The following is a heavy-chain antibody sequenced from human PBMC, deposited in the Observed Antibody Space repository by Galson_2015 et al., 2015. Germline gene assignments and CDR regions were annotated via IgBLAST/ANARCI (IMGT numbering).Heavy chain of an antibody. CDR2: IKHDGYEI. CDR3: ARETLACFDN. Sequence: SLRLSCAASGFTFSSYWMSWVRQAPGNGLEWVANIKHDGYEIYYVDSVKGRFTISKDNAQISLFLQMNSLRAEDTALYYCARETLACFDNWGQGSLVTVSS. J-gene: IGHJ4*02. V-gene: IGHV3-7*04. CDR1: GFTFSSYW.